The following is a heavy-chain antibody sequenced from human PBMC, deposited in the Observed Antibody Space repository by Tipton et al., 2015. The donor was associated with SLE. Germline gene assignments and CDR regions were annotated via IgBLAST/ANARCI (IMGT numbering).Heavy chain of an antibody. J-gene: IGHJ4*02. V-gene: IGHV3-21*01. CDR2: ISSSSSYI. Sequence: GSLRLSYAASGFTFSSYSMNWVRQAPGKGLEWVSSISSSSSYIYYGDSVKGRFTISRDNAKNSLYLQMISLRAEDTAVYYCARDGIAVLDYWGQGTLVTVSS. CDR1: GFTFSSYS. D-gene: IGHD6-19*01. CDR3: ARDGIAVLDY.